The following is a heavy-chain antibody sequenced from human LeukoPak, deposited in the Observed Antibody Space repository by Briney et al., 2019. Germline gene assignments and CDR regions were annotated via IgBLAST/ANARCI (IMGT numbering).Heavy chain of an antibody. CDR2: VSYDGST. D-gene: IGHD4-17*01. CDR3: ARLPTGFPNWFDP. CDR1: GRSINSSPYS. J-gene: IGHJ5*02. Sequence: PSETLSLTCTVSGRSINSSPYSWGWVRQPPGKGLEWIGTVSYDGSTYHSPPLRSRVIMSVDTSENQFSLGLTSVTAADTALYYCARLPTGFPNWFDPWGQGILVIVSS. V-gene: IGHV4-39*01.